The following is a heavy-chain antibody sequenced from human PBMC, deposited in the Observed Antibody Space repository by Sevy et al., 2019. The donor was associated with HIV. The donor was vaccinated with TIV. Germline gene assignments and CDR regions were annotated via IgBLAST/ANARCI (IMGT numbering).Heavy chain of an antibody. V-gene: IGHV3-21*01. Sequence: GGSLRLSCAASGFTFSSYSMNWVRQAPGKGLEWVSSISSSGSYINYAVSVKGRFTISRDNAKNSLYLQMNSLRAEDTAVYYGARGSLMTTVADFDYWGQGTVVTVSS. CDR2: ISSSGSYI. J-gene: IGHJ4*02. CDR3: ARGSLMTTVADFDY. D-gene: IGHD4-17*01. CDR1: GFTFSSYS.